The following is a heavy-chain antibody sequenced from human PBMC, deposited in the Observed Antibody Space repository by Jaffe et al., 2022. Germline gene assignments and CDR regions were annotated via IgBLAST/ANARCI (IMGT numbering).Heavy chain of an antibody. CDR3: ARGLWTHGELLWFGESKTYYYYYYYMDV. V-gene: IGHV4-34*01. Sequence: QVQLQQWGAGLLKPSETLSLTCAVYGGSFSGYYWSWIRQPPGKGLEWIGEINHSGSTNYNPSLKSRVTISVDTSKNQFSLKLSSVTAADTAVYYCARGLWTHGELLWFGESKTYYYYYYYMDVWGKGTTVTVSS. CDR2: INHSGST. J-gene: IGHJ6*03. D-gene: IGHD3-10*01. CDR1: GGSFSGYY.